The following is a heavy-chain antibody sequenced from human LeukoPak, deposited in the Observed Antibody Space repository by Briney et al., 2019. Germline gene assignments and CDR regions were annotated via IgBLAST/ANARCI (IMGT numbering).Heavy chain of an antibody. CDR1: GFTFSSYA. Sequence: GGSLRLSCAASGFTFSSYAMHWVRQAPGKGLEYVSAISDSGGSTYYADSVKGRFTISRDDSKNTLYLQMSSLRAEDTAVYFCVRGYSFGPYGMDVWGQGTTVTVSS. V-gene: IGHV3-64D*09. CDR3: VRGYSFGPYGMDV. D-gene: IGHD2-15*01. J-gene: IGHJ6*02. CDR2: ISDSGGST.